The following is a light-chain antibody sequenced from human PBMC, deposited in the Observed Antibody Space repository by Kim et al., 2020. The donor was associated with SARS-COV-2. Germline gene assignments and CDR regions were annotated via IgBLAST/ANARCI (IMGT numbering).Light chain of an antibody. CDR1: RDITMF. CDR3: LQTYSAPLT. CDR2: ATS. Sequence: DIQMTQSPSSLSASVGDRVTITCRASRDITMFLNWYRQKPGRAPDLLIYATSSLQNGVTTRFSGSGSGTHFTLTINNLQPEDFATYYCLQTYSAPLTFGGGTKVDIK. J-gene: IGKJ4*01. V-gene: IGKV1-39*01.